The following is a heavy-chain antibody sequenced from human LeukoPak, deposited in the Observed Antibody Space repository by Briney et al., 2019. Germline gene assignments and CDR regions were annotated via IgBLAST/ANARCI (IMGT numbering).Heavy chain of an antibody. V-gene: IGHV1-2*02. CDR3: ARVTDDFWSGYLNFDY. CDR1: GYTFTGYY. J-gene: IGHJ4*02. CDR2: INPNSGGT. Sequence: ASVKVSCKASGYTFTGYYMHWVRQAPGQGLEWMGWINPNSGGTNYAQKFQGRVTMTRDTSISTAYMGLSRLRSDDTAVYYCARVTDDFWSGYLNFDYWGQGTLVTVSS. D-gene: IGHD3-3*01.